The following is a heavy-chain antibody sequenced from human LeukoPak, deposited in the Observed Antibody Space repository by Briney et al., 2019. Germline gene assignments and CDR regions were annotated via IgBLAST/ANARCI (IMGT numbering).Heavy chain of an antibody. J-gene: IGHJ4*02. Sequence: PSETLSLTCTVSGGSISSYYWSWIRQPPGKGLEWVGYIYYSGSTNYNPSLKSRVTISVDTSKNQFSLKLSSVTAADTAVYYCAESRDGYKFDYWGQGTLVTVSS. CDR2: IYYSGST. CDR1: GGSISSYY. D-gene: IGHD5-24*01. CDR3: AESRDGYKFDY. V-gene: IGHV4-59*01.